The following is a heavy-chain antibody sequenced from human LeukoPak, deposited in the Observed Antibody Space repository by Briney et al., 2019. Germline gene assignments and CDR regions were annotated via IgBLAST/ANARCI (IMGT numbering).Heavy chain of an antibody. D-gene: IGHD6-13*01. J-gene: IGHJ3*02. V-gene: IGHV3-48*04. CDR3: ARDPAGGSSWYGNDAFDI. Sequence: GGSLRLSCAASGFTFSSYAMSWVRQAPGKGLEWVSYISKSGTAIYYADSVKGRFTISRDNAKKSLYLQINSLRAEDTAVYYCARDPAGGSSWYGNDAFDIWGQGTMVTVSS. CDR2: ISKSGTAI. CDR1: GFTFSSYA.